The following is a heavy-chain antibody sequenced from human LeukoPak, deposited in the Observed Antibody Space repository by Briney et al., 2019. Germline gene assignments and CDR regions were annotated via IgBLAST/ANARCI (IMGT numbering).Heavy chain of an antibody. J-gene: IGHJ4*02. Sequence: GGSLRLSCVASGFSFSRYWMSWVRQAPGKGLEWVANIKEDGSEKYNVDSVKGRFTISRDNAKNSLYLQMNSLRAEDTAFYYCARNFGGGDSSGPYYWGQGTLVTVSS. CDR3: ARNFGGGDSSGPYY. D-gene: IGHD3-22*01. CDR1: GFSFSRYW. CDR2: IKEDGSEK. V-gene: IGHV3-7*03.